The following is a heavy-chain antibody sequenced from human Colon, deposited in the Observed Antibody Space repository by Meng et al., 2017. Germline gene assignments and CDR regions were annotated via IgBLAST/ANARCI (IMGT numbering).Heavy chain of an antibody. D-gene: IGHD3-22*01. CDR2: IYYSGST. V-gene: IGHV4-59*01. Sequence: SETLSLTCTVSGGSISSYYWSWIRQPPGKGLEWIGYIYYSGSTNYNPSLKSRVTISVDTSKNQFSLKLCSVTAADTAVYYCARVARYDSSGFFFNYWGQGTLVTGSS. CDR1: GGSISSYY. CDR3: ARVARYDSSGFFFNY. J-gene: IGHJ4*02.